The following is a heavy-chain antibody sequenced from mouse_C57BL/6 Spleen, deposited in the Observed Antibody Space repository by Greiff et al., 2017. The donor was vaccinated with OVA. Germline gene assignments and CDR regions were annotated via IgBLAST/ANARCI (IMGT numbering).Heavy chain of an antibody. J-gene: IGHJ4*01. Sequence: DVQLVESGEGLVKPGGSLKLSCAASGFTFSSYAMSWVRQTPEKRLEWVAYISSGGDYTYYEDTVKGRFTISRDNARNTLYLQMSSLKSEDTAMYYCTREGLKLYYSMDYWGQGTSVTVSS. CDR1: GFTFSSYA. CDR2: ISSGGDYT. CDR3: TREGLKLYYSMDY. D-gene: IGHD2-4*01. V-gene: IGHV5-9-1*02.